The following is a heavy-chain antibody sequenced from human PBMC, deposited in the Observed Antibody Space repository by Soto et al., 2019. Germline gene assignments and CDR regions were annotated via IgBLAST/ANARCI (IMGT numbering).Heavy chain of an antibody. V-gene: IGHV1-18*01. D-gene: IGHD2-2*01. Sequence: ASVKVSCKASGYTFTSYGIIWVRQAPGQGLEWMGWISAYNGNTNYAQKLQGRVTMTTDTSTSTAYMELRSLRSDDTAVYYCARSVDCSSTSCYYYYYYMDVWGKGTTVTVSS. CDR3: ARSVDCSSTSCYYYYYYMDV. CDR2: ISAYNGNT. CDR1: GYTFTSYG. J-gene: IGHJ6*03.